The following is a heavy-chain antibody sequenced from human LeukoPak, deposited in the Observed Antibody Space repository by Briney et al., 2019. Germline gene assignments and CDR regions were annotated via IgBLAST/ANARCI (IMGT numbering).Heavy chain of an antibody. V-gene: IGHV1-2*02. D-gene: IGHD5-18*01. CDR1: GYTFTGYY. CDR3: ASSPSWIQLWSIGY. CDR2: INPNSGGT. Sequence: ASVKVSCKASGYTFTGYYMHWVRQAPGQGLEWMGWINPNSGGTNYAQKFQGRVTMTRDTSISTVYMELSRLRSDDTAVYYCASSPSWIQLWSIGYWGQGTLVTVSS. J-gene: IGHJ4*02.